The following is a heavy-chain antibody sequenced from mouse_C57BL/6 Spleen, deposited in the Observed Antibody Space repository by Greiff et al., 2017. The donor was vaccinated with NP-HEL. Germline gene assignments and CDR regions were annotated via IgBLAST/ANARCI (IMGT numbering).Heavy chain of an antibody. D-gene: IGHD3-3*01. Sequence: QVQLQQPGAELVMPGASVKLSCKASGYTFTSYWMHWVKQRPGQGLEWIGEIDPSDSYTNYNQKFKGKSTLTVDKSSSTAYMQLSSLTSEDSAVYYCARGGRGGNVGYAMDYWGQGTSVTVSS. CDR1: GYTFTSYW. V-gene: IGHV1-69*01. CDR3: ARGGRGGNVGYAMDY. J-gene: IGHJ4*01. CDR2: IDPSDSYT.